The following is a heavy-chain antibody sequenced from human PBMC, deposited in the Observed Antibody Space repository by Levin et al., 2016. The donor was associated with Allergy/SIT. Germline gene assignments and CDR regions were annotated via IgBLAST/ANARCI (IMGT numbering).Heavy chain of an antibody. D-gene: IGHD2-2*01. CDR1: GFTFSSYA. J-gene: IGHJ6*03. CDR3: ARDGGRNEYQLLRPYYYYYMDV. CDR2: ISYDGSNK. Sequence: GESLKISCAASGFTFSSYAMHWVRQAPGKGLEWVAVISYDGSNKYYADSVKGRFTISRDNAKNTLYLQMNSLRAEDTAVYYCARDGGRNEYQLLRPYYYYYMDVWGKGTTVTVSS. V-gene: IGHV3-30-3*01.